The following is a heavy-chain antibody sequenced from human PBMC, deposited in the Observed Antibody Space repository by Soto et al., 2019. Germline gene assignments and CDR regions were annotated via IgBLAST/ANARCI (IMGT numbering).Heavy chain of an antibody. J-gene: IGHJ4*02. D-gene: IGHD5-18*01. CDR1: GYTFTSYY. CDR3: ARGLNGYLHYFDY. CDR2: INAGNGNT. Sequence: ASVKVSCNASGYTFTSYYMHLVRQAPGQRLEWMGRINAGNGNTKYSQKFQGRVTITRDTSASTAYMELSSLRSEDTAVYYCARGLNGYLHYFDYWGQGTPVTVSS. V-gene: IGHV1-3*01.